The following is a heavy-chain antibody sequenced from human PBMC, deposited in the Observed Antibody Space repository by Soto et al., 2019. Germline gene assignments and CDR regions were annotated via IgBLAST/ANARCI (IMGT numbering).Heavy chain of an antibody. J-gene: IGHJ4*02. CDR3: AREGRCGGDCSHDY. Sequence: QVQLVQSGAEVKKPGSSVKVSCKASGGTFSSYTISWVRQAPGQGLEWMGRIIPILGIANYAQKFQGRVTITADKSTSTAYMELSSLRSEDTAVYYCAREGRCGGDCSHDYWGQGTLVTVSS. V-gene: IGHV1-69*08. D-gene: IGHD2-21*02. CDR1: GGTFSSYT. CDR2: IIPILGIA.